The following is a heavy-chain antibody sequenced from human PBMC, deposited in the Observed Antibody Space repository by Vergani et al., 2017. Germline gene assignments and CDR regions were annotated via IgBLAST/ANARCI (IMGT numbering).Heavy chain of an antibody. CDR3: ARDGGDTAMVTDYYYDGMDV. Sequence: EVQLLESGGGLVQPGGSLRLFCAASGFTFSSYAMSWVRQAPGKGLEWVSAISGSGGSTYYADSVKGRFTISRDNSKNTLYLQMNSLRAEDTAVYYCARDGGDTAMVTDYYYDGMDVWGQGTTVTVSS. CDR2: ISGSGGST. V-gene: IGHV3-23*01. D-gene: IGHD5-18*01. CDR1: GFTFSSYA. J-gene: IGHJ6*02.